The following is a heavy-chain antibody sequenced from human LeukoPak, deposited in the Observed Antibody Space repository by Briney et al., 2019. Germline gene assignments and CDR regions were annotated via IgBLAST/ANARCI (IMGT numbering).Heavy chain of an antibody. V-gene: IGHV1-2*02. CDR3: ARVGGDILTGYDAFDI. CDR1: GYTFTAYY. CDR2: INPNSGAT. J-gene: IGHJ3*02. D-gene: IGHD3-9*01. Sequence: GASVKVSCKASGYTFTAYYIHWVRQAPGQGLEWMGWINPNSGATNYAQKFQDRVTMTRDTSISTAYMELSSLRSEDTAVYYCARVGGDILTGYDAFDIWGQGTMVTVSS.